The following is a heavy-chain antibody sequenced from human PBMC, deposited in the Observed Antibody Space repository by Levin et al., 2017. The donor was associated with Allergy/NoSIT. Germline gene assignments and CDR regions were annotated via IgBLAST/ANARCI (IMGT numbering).Heavy chain of an antibody. J-gene: IGHJ3*02. CDR1: GFTFSDYG. D-gene: IGHD3-16*01. CDR3: ARELIRLGSAFDI. V-gene: IGHV3-33*01. CDR2: IWPDGNDK. Sequence: GGSLRLSCAASGFTFSDYGMNWVRQFPGKGLEWVASIWPDGNDKYYADSVKGRFTISRDNSKNTLYLQMSSLRAEDTALYYCARELIRLGSAFDIWGQGTMVTVSS.